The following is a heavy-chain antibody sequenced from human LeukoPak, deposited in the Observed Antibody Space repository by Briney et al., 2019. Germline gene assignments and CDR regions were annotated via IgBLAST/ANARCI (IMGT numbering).Heavy chain of an antibody. J-gene: IGHJ6*02. D-gene: IGHD1-26*01. V-gene: IGHV4-59*01. Sequence: SETLSLTCTVSGGSISNYYWSWIRQPPGKGLEWVGYIYYSGSTNYNPSLKSRVTISVDTSKNQFSLKLSSVTAADTAVYYCARVGGTNYYYYGMDVWGQGTTVTVSS. CDR3: ARVGGTNYYYYGMDV. CDR1: GGSISNYY. CDR2: IYYSGST.